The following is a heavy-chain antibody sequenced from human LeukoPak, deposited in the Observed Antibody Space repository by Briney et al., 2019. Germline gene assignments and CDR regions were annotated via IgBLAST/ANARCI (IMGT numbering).Heavy chain of an antibody. V-gene: IGHV3-30-3*01. CDR1: GFTFSSYA. CDR2: ISYDGSNK. Sequence: GGSLRLSCAAPGFTFSSYAMHWVRQAPGKGLEWVAVISYDGSNKYYADSVKGRFTISRDNSKNTLYLQMNSLRAEDTAVYYCARDRQCSGGSCYYYYYGMDVWGQGTTVTVSS. CDR3: ARDRQCSGGSCYYYYYGMDV. J-gene: IGHJ6*02. D-gene: IGHD2-15*01.